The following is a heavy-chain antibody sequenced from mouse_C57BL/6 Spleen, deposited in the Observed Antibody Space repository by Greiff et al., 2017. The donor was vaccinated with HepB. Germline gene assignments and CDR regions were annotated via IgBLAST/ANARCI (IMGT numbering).Heavy chain of an antibody. J-gene: IGHJ2*01. CDR2: ISDGGSYT. Sequence: EVKLMESGGGLVKPGGSLKLSCAASGFTFSSYAMSWVRQTPEKRLEWVATISDGGSYTYYPDNVKGRFTISRDNAKNNLYLQMSHLKSEDTAMYYCARGGDGRYYFDYWGQGTTLTVSS. CDR3: ARGGDGRYYFDY. V-gene: IGHV5-4*03. D-gene: IGHD2-3*01. CDR1: GFTFSSYA.